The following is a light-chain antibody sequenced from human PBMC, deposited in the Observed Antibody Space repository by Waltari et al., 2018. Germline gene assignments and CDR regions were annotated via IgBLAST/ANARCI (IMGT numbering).Light chain of an antibody. J-gene: IGKJ2*01. CDR2: GAS. CDR3: QQYGSSVLYT. V-gene: IGKV3-20*01. Sequence: VLTQSPDTVSLSPGETATLSRRASQSQTKMCLAWYQQQAGQAPRLLIYGASSRAAGIPYRFSGSGSGTDFTLTISRLEPEDSAVDYCQQYGSSVLYTFGQGTKLEIK. CDR1: QSQTKMC.